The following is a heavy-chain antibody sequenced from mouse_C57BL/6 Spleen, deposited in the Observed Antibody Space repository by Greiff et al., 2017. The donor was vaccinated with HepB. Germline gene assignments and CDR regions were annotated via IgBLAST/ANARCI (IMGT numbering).Heavy chain of an antibody. CDR1: GYTFTSYW. Sequence: QVQLQQPGAELVKPGASVKLSCKASGYTFTSYWMHWVKQRPGQGLEWIGMIHPNSGSTNYNEKFKSKDTLTVDKSSSTAYMQLSSLTSEDSAVYYCARRNYGSSFYAMDYWGQGTSVTVSS. CDR3: ARRNYGSSFYAMDY. J-gene: IGHJ4*01. D-gene: IGHD1-1*01. CDR2: IHPNSGST. V-gene: IGHV1-64*01.